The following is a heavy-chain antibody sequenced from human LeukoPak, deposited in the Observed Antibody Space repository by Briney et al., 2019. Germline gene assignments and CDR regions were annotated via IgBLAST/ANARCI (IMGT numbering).Heavy chain of an antibody. CDR2: INHSGST. Sequence: KTSETLSLTCSVSGYFIRNGYYWGWIRQPPGKGLEWIGEINHSGSTNYNPSLKSRVTISVDTSKNQFSLKLSSVTAADTAVYYCARGVADYYYYMDVWGKGTTVTVSS. D-gene: IGHD2-15*01. CDR1: GYFIRNGYY. CDR3: ARGVADYYYYMDV. V-gene: IGHV4-34*01. J-gene: IGHJ6*03.